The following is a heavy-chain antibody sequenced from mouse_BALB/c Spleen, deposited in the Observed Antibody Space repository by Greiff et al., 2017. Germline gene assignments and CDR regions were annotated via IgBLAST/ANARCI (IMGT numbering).Heavy chain of an antibody. V-gene: IGHV5-9-3*01. CDR3: ARLGYYGSSYPYYFDY. D-gene: IGHD1-1*01. CDR1: GFTFSSYA. CDR2: ISSGGSYT. J-gene: IGHJ2*01. Sequence: EVKLVESGGGLVKPGGSLKLSCAASGFTFSSYAMSWVRQTPEKRLEWVATISSGGSYTYYPDSVKGRFTISRDNAKNTLYLQMSSLRSEDTAMYYCARLGYYGSSYPYYFDYWGQGTTLTVSS.